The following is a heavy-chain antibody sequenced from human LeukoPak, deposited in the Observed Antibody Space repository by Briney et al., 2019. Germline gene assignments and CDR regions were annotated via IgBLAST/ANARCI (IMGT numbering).Heavy chain of an antibody. V-gene: IGHV4-61*02. CDR2: IYTSGST. D-gene: IGHD2-21*02. CDR3: ARGDGRFDY. Sequence: SETLSLTCTVSGGSISSGSYYWSWIRQPAGKGLEWIGRIYTSGSTNYNPSLKSRVTISVDTSKNQFSLKLSSVTAADTAVYYCARGDGRFDYWGQGTLVTVSS. CDR1: GGSISSGSYY. J-gene: IGHJ4*02.